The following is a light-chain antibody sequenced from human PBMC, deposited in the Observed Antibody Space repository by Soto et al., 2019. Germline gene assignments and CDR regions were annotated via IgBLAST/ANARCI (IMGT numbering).Light chain of an antibody. J-gene: IGLJ1*01. CDR2: DVT. V-gene: IGLV2-14*01. CDR3: GSITRSSTSV. CDR1: SSDVGGFEY. Sequence: QSVLSQPASVSGSPGQSITISCTGTSSDVGGFEYVSWYQHQPGKAPKLIIYDVTKRPSGVSNRFSGFKSGNTASLTISGIQAEDEGDYYCGSITRSSTSVFGTGTKVTVL.